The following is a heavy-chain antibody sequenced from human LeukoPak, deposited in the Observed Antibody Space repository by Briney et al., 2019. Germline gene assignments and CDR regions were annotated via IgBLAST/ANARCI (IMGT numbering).Heavy chain of an antibody. D-gene: IGHD3-16*01. V-gene: IGHV3-74*01. CDR2: IKSDGTNT. CDR3: ARDLFRGLDS. CDR1: GFTLSNYW. J-gene: IGHJ4*02. Sequence: PGGSLRLSCAASGFTLSNYWTHCVRQAPEKGLVWVSRIKSDGTNTKYAHSVRRRFTISRDNAKSTVYSQMHSQRVEDTAIYYCARDLFRGLDSWGQGILVTVSS.